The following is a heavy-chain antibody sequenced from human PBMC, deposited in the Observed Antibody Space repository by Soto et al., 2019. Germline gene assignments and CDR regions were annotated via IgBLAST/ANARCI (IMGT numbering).Heavy chain of an antibody. Sequence: SETLSLTCTVSGDSLTRNYWSWIRQPPGKGLEWLGYIHNGRSTNYNPSLKSRVTISLDTSKSQFSLNLSSVTAADTAVYYCARGTYYYDSSGYYHYWGQGTLVTVS. D-gene: IGHD3-22*01. CDR1: GDSLTRNY. J-gene: IGHJ4*02. CDR3: ARGTYYYDSSGYYHY. V-gene: IGHV4-59*08. CDR2: IHNGRST.